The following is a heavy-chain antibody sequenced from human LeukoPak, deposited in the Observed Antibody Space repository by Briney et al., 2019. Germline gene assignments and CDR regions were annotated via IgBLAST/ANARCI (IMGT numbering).Heavy chain of an antibody. J-gene: IGHJ4*02. D-gene: IGHD6-19*01. V-gene: IGHV4-4*02. Sequence: PSGTLSLTCAVSGGSISSSNWWSWVRQPPGKGLEWIGEIYHSGSTNYNPSLKSRVTISVDKSKNQFSLKLSSVTAADTAVYYCARSGFRYSSGWYSGPFFDYWGQGTLVTVSS. CDR3: ARSGFRYSSGWYSGPFFDY. CDR1: GGSISSSNW. CDR2: IYHSGST.